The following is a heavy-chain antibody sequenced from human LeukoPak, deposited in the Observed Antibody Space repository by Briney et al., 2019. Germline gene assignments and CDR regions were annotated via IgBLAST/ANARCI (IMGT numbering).Heavy chain of an antibody. CDR1: GGSISSGGYY. V-gene: IGHV4-31*03. J-gene: IGHJ6*02. CDR2: IYYSGST. D-gene: IGHD1-26*01. Sequence: SQTLSLTCTVSGGSISSGGYYWSWIRQHPGKGLEWIGYIYYSGSTNYNPSLKSRVTISVDTSKNQFSLKLSSVTAADTAVYYCARSGIDYSYYYGMDVWGQGTTVTVSS. CDR3: ARSGIDYSYYYGMDV.